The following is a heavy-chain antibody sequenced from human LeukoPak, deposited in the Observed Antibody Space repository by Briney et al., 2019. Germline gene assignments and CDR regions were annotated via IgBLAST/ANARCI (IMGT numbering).Heavy chain of an antibody. CDR2: INHSGYT. V-gene: IGHV4-34*01. J-gene: IGHJ4*02. D-gene: IGHD4-17*01. Sequence: SETLSLTCAVSGVSFNDYYWSWVRQTPGKGLEWIGEINHSGYTKDTPSLKSRVTISIDTSRKQFSLNLRSVTVADTGIYYCTRMTTGHDYWGQGTLVTVSS. CDR1: GVSFNDYY. CDR3: TRMTTGHDY.